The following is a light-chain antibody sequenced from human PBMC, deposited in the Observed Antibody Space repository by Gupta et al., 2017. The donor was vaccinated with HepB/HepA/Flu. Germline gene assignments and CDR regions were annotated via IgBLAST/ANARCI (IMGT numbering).Light chain of an antibody. CDR3: QKYDDAPLT. CDR2: GAS. Sequence: DIQMTQSPSSLSASVGDRVTLTCRASQGISVHLAWYQQRPGKVPSLLIYGASTLHSGVPSRFSGSGSGTDFTRTISSLQPEDVATYYCQKYDDAPLTFGPGPEVHIK. J-gene: IGKJ3*01. CDR1: QGISVH. V-gene: IGKV1-27*01.